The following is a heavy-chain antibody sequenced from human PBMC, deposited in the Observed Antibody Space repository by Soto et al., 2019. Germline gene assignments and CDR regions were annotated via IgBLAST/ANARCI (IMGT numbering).Heavy chain of an antibody. D-gene: IGHD4-17*01. V-gene: IGHV3-30-3*02. CDR3: AKFRDYGDYGQEYFQP. CDR1: GFTFSSYA. Sequence: GGSLRLSCAASGFTFSSYAMHWVRQAPGKGLEWVAVISYDGSNKYYADSVKGRFTISRDNSKNTLYLQMNSLRVDDTAIYYCAKFRDYGDYGQEYFQPWGQGTLVTVSS. CDR2: ISYDGSNK. J-gene: IGHJ1*01.